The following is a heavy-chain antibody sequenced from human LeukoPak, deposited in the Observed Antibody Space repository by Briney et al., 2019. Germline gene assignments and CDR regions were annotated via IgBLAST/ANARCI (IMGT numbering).Heavy chain of an antibody. CDR3: AREVAGTTINWFDP. CDR2: ISYDGSNK. V-gene: IGHV3-30-3*01. Sequence: GRSLRLSCAASGFTFSSYAMHWVRQAPGKGLEWVAVISYDGSNKYYADSVKGRFTISRDNSKNTLYLQMNSLRAEDTAVYYCAREVAGTTINWFDPWGQGTLVTVSS. J-gene: IGHJ5*02. CDR1: GFTFSSYA. D-gene: IGHD1-1*01.